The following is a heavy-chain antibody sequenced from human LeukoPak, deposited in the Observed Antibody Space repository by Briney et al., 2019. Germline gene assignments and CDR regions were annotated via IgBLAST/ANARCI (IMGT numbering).Heavy chain of an antibody. CDR1: GFTVSSNY. CDR3: ARALDGNYPI. CDR2: IYNGGST. V-gene: IGHV3-66*01. Sequence: PGGSLILSCAASGFTVSSNYMSWVRQAPGKGLDWVSVIYNGGSTYYADSVKGRLSISRDNFKNTLYLQMNSLRAEDTAVYYCARALDGNYPIWGQGTLVTVSS. J-gene: IGHJ4*02. D-gene: IGHD4-4*01.